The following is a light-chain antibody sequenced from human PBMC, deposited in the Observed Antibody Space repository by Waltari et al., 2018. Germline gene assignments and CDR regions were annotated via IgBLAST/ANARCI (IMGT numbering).Light chain of an antibody. CDR3: QAWDSSTVV. CDR2: QDT. CDR1: KLGDTY. Sequence: SYELPHPPSGSVSPGQTASIPCSGDKLGDTYACWYQQKPGQSPVLVIYQDTKRPSGIPERFSGSNSGNTATLTISGTQAMDEADYYCQAWDSSTVVFGGGTKLTVL. V-gene: IGLV3-1*01. J-gene: IGLJ2*01.